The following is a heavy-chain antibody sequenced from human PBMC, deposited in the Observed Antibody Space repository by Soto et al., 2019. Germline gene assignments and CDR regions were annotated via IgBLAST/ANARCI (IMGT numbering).Heavy chain of an antibody. V-gene: IGHV3-30*18. J-gene: IGHJ6*02. CDR3: VKDVSCGWPYFYDMDV. D-gene: IGHD6-19*01. CDR1: GFTFSSYG. CDR2: ISYDGRNK. Sequence: QVQLVESGGGVVQPGRSLRLSCVASGFTFSSYGMHWVRQAPGKGLEWVAVISYDGRNKYYADAVKGRFTISRDNSKNTLYLQMSSLRAEDTAVYYCVKDVSCGWPYFYDMDVWGQGTTVTVSS.